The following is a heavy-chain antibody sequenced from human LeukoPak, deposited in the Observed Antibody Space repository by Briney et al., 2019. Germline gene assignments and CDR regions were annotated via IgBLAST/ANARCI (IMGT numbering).Heavy chain of an antibody. V-gene: IGHV5-51*01. J-gene: IGHJ3*01. CDR1: GYKFSTYW. Sequence: GESLKISCKGSGYKFSTYWIAWVRQMPGKGLEWMGIIYPGDSDTRYSPSFQGQVTISADKSVNSAYRQWSSLNVSDTAMYYCARPNITSYYDSRGYDAFDVWGQGTMVTVSS. CDR2: IYPGDSDT. D-gene: IGHD3-22*01. CDR3: ARPNITSYYDSRGYDAFDV.